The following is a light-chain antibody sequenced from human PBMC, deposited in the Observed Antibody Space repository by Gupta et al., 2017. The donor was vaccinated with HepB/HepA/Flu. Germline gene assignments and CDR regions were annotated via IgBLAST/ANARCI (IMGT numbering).Light chain of an antibody. J-gene: IGLJ1*01. Sequence: SALPQPASVSGSPGQSITISCAGTSSDVGTYNLVSLYQQHPGKAHILMIYEVSKSPAGVANRFSGSESGNTASLTISGLQAEDDADYYCFSHAGSGTYVFGTGTKVTVL. V-gene: IGLV2-23*02. CDR1: SSDVGTYNL. CDR2: EVS. CDR3: FSHAGSGTYV.